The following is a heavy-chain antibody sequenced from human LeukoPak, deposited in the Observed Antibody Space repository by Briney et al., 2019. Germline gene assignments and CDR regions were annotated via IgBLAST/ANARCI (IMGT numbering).Heavy chain of an antibody. CDR2: ISGSGGST. V-gene: IGHV3-23*01. CDR1: GFTFSDYA. Sequence: PGGSLRLSCAASGFTFSDYAMSWVRQAPEKGLEWVSEISGSGGSTYYADSVKGQFTISRDNSKNTLYLQMNSLRAEDTALYYCAKVTAVAGKGYYFDYWGQGTLVTVSS. D-gene: IGHD6-19*01. CDR3: AKVTAVAGKGYYFDY. J-gene: IGHJ4*02.